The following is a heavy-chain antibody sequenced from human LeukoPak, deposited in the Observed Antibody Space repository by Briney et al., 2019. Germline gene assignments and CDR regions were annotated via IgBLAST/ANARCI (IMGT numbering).Heavy chain of an antibody. D-gene: IGHD3-10*01. CDR3: ARDRVAGGSGSYYNVDWFDP. V-gene: IGHV3-7*03. CDR2: IKQDGSEK. CDR1: GFTFSSYW. Sequence: GGSLRLSCAASGFTFSSYWMSWVRQAPGKGREWVANIKQDGSEKYYVDSVKGRFTISRDNAKNSLYLQMNSLRAEDTAVYYCARDRVAGGSGSYYNVDWFDPWGQGTLVTVSS. J-gene: IGHJ5*02.